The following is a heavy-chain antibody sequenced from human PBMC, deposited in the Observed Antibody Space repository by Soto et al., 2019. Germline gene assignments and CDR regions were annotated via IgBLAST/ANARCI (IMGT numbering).Heavy chain of an antibody. V-gene: IGHV1-69*13. CDR3: AREASGSRYFDY. CDR1: GGTFSSYA. J-gene: IGHJ4*02. D-gene: IGHD3-10*01. Sequence: RASVKVSCKASGGTFSSYAISWVRQAPGQGLEWMGGIIPIFGTANYAQKFQGRVTITADESTSTAYMELSSLRSEDTAVYYCAREASGSRYFDYWGQGTLVTVSS. CDR2: IIPIFGTA.